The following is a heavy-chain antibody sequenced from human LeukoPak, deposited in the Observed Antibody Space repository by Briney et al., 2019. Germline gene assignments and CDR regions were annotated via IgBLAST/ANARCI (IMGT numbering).Heavy chain of an antibody. D-gene: IGHD2-15*01. CDR1: GGSFSGYY. J-gene: IGHJ4*02. V-gene: IGHV4-34*01. Sequence: PSETLSLTCAVSGGSFSGYYWSWIRQPPGKGLEWIGEVNHSGSTNYNPSLKSRVTISVDTSKNQFSLKLSSVTAADTAVYYCARVSESMGGYWGQGTLVTVSS. CDR2: VNHSGST. CDR3: ARVSESMGGY.